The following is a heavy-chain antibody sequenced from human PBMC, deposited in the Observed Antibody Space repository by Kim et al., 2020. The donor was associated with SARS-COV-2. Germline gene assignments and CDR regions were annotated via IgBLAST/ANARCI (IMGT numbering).Heavy chain of an antibody. D-gene: IGHD3-22*01. CDR1: GFTFSNAW. V-gene: IGHV3-15*01. Sequence: GGSLRLSCAASGFTFSNAWMSWVRQAPGKGLEWVGRIKSKTDGGTTDYAAPVKGRFTISRDDSKNTLYLQMNSLKTEDTAVYYCTTRLYYYPRGAFDIWGQGTMVTVSS. CDR3: TTRLYYYPRGAFDI. J-gene: IGHJ3*02. CDR2: IKSKTDGGTT.